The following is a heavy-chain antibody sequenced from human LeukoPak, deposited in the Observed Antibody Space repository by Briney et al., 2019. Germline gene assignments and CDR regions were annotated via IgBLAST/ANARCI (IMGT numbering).Heavy chain of an antibody. J-gene: IGHJ4*02. D-gene: IGHD6-19*01. CDR2: ISYDGSNK. CDR1: GFTFSSYA. CDR3: ARDRRHNSGWYAY. V-gene: IGHV3-30*04. Sequence: PGRSLRLSCAASGFTFSSYAMHWVRQAPGKGLEWVAVISYDGSNKYYADSVKGRFTISRDNSKNTLYLQMNSLRAEDTAVYYCARDRRHNSGWYAYWGQGTLVTVSS.